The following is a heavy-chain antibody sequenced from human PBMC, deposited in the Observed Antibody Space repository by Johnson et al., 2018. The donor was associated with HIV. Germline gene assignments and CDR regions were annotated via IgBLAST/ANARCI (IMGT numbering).Heavy chain of an antibody. CDR2: IRFDGSNK. Sequence: QVQLVESGGGVVQPGRSLRLSCAASGFTFRSYGMHWVRQAPGKGLEWVAFIRFDGSNKYYADSVKGRFTISRDNSKNTLYLQMNSLRAEDTAVYYCVRDQGSGWPTNAFDIWCRGTMVTVSS. D-gene: IGHD6-19*01. J-gene: IGHJ3*02. V-gene: IGHV3-33*08. CDR1: GFTFRSYG. CDR3: VRDQGSGWPTNAFDI.